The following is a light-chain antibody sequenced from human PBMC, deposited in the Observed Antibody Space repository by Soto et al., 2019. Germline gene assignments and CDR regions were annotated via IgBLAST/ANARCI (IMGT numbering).Light chain of an antibody. CDR3: MIWHSSAVV. V-gene: IGLV5-45*01. Sequence: QPVLTQPASLSASPGASASLTCTLRSGINVGTYRIYWYQQKPGSPPQYLLRYKSDSDKQQGSGVPSRFSGSKDASANAGILLISGLQYEDEADYYGMIWHSSAVVFGGGTKLTVL. CDR2: YKSDSDK. CDR1: SGINVGTYR. J-gene: IGLJ2*01.